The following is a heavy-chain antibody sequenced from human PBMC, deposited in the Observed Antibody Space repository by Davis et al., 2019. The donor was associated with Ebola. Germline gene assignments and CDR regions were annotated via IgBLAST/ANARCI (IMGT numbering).Heavy chain of an antibody. CDR3: LRGITENYGRFDY. V-gene: IGHV3-74*01. CDR1: GFTFSTYW. J-gene: IGHJ4*02. CDR2: INSDGSAA. D-gene: IGHD4-17*01. Sequence: GESLKISCAASGFTFSTYWMHWVRQAPGKGLVWVSRINSDGSAASYADSVKGRFTISRDNARNTLYLQMNSLRADDTAMYYCLRGITENYGRFDYWGQGTLVTVSS.